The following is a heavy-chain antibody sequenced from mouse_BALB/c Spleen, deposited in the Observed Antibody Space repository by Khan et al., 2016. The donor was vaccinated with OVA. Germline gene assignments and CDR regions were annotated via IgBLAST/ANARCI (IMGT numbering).Heavy chain of an antibody. V-gene: IGHV2-6-5*01. J-gene: IGHJ4*01. CDR2: IWGGGST. Sequence: QVQLKESGPGLVAPSQSLSITCTVSGFSLTDYGVSWIRQPPGKGLEWLGVIWGGGSTYYNSALKSRLSISKDNSKSQVFLKMSSLQTDDTSMYYCAKGVWSYYYALDYWGQGTSVTVSS. CDR3: AKGVWSYYYALDY. CDR1: GFSLTDYG.